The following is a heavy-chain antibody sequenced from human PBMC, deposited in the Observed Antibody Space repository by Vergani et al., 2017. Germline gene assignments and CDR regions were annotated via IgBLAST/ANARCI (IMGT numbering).Heavy chain of an antibody. CDR1: GYTFTDHY. Sequence: EVQLVQSGAEVKKPGATMKISCKVSGYTFTDHYMHWVKQAPGKGLEWMGLVDPEDGETISAEKFKGGVTIAADTSTDTAHLELSSLRSEDTAVYYCATPQTVTTGGMEVWGEGTTVIVFS. CDR3: ATPQTVTTGGMEV. V-gene: IGHV1-69-2*01. J-gene: IGHJ6*04. CDR2: VDPEDGET. D-gene: IGHD4-17*01.